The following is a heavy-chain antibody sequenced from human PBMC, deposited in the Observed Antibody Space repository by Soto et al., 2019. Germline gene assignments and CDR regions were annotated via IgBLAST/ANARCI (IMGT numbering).Heavy chain of an antibody. J-gene: IGHJ3*01. CDR3: ARGRDYGDYPGP. CDR2: IYYSGST. D-gene: IGHD4-17*01. CDR1: GGSISRGGYY. V-gene: IGHV4-31*03. Sequence: QVQLQESGPGLVKPSQTLSLTCTVSGGSISRGGYYWIWIRQQPGKVLEWIGYIYYSGSTYYNPSLKRRVTISVDTSKNQFSRKLSSVTAADTAVYYCARGRDYGDYPGPWGQGTMVTVSS.